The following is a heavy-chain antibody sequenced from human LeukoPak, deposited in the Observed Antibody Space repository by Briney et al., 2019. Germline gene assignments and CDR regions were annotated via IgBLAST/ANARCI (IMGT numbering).Heavy chain of an antibody. CDR3: ARDRGYGSSPRWYFDY. D-gene: IGHD6-6*01. V-gene: IGHV4-39*07. CDR1: GGSISSSSYY. CDR2: IYYSGST. Sequence: ETLSLTCTVSGGSISSSSYYWGWIRQPPGKGLEWIGSIYYSGSTNYNPSLKSRVTLSVDTSKNQFSLNLSSVTAADTAVYYCARDRGYGSSPRWYFDYWGQGTLVTVSS. J-gene: IGHJ4*02.